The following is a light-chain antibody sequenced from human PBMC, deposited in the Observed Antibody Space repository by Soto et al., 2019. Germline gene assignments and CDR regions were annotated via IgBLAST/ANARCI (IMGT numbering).Light chain of an antibody. CDR2: DAS. V-gene: IGKV1-5*01. CDR1: QSISSW. CDR3: QQYNSNFWT. Sequence: DIQMTQSPSTLSASVGDRVTITCRASQSISSWLAWYQQKPGKAPKLLIYDASSLESGVPSRFSGSGSGTEFTLTISSMQTDDFANYYCQQYNSNFWTFGQGTKVDIK. J-gene: IGKJ1*01.